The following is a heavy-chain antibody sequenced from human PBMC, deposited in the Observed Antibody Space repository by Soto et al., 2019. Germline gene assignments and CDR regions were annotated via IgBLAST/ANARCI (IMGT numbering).Heavy chain of an antibody. J-gene: IGHJ4*02. CDR3: TRDIGGRGAL. CDR1: GFTFSSYS. CDR2: ISSSSSYI. Sequence: GGSLRLSCAASGFTFSSYSMNWVRQAPGKGLEWVSSISSSSSYIYYADSVKGRFTISRDNAKNTLYLEMDSLRVEDTAVYYCTRDIGGRGALWGPGTLVTVSS. D-gene: IGHD3-16*01. V-gene: IGHV3-21*01.